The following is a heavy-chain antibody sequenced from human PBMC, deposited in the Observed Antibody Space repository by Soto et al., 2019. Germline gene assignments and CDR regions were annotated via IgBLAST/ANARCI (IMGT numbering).Heavy chain of an antibody. CDR3: AGSYYYDSSGSPDAFDI. V-gene: IGHV5-51*01. Sequence: GESLKISCKGSGYSFTSYWIGWVRQMPGKGLEWMGIIYPGDSDTRYSPSFQGQVTIPADKSISTAYLQWSSLKASDTAVYYCAGSYYYDSSGSPDAFDIWGQGTMVTVSS. CDR2: IYPGDSDT. CDR1: GYSFTSYW. J-gene: IGHJ3*02. D-gene: IGHD3-22*01.